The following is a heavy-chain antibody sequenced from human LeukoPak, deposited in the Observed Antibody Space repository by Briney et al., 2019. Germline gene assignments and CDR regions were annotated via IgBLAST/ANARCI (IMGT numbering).Heavy chain of an antibody. D-gene: IGHD6-19*01. CDR3: TTGRYSSGWYYYYGMDV. CDR2: IRSKADGGTT. CDR1: GFTFGDYA. Sequence: PGGSLRLSCTASGFTFGDYAMSWVRQAPGKGLEWVGFIRSKADGGTTDYAAPVKGRFTISRDDSKNTLYLQMNSLKTEDTAVYYCTTGRYSSGWYYYYGMDVWGQGTTVTVSS. J-gene: IGHJ6*02. V-gene: IGHV3-49*04.